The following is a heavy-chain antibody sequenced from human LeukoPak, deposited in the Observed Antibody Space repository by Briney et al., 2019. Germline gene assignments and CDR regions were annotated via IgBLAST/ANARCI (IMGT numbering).Heavy chain of an antibody. J-gene: IGHJ4*02. Sequence: GGSLRLSCAASGFTFSSYGMTWVRQAPGKGLEWVSGISGSGGSTYYADSVKGRFTISRDNAKNSLYLQMNSLRAEDTAVYYCARVIRYCSSTSCYYFDYWGQGTLVTVSS. CDR2: ISGSGGST. CDR1: GFTFSSYG. V-gene: IGHV3-23*01. D-gene: IGHD2-2*01. CDR3: ARVIRYCSSTSCYYFDY.